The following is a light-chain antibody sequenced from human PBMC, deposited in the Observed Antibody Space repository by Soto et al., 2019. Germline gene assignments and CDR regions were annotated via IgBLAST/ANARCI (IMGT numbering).Light chain of an antibody. CDR1: QTVSSN. Sequence: ERVLTPSPATLSTSTGERVTLSCRASQTVSSNLAWYQHKPGQAPRLLIYATSTRATGVSARFSGVGSGTEFTLTISSLQSEDFAVYYCQQYNNWPQVSFGPGTKVD. V-gene: IGKV3-15*01. J-gene: IGKJ3*01. CDR3: QQYNNWPQVS. CDR2: ATS.